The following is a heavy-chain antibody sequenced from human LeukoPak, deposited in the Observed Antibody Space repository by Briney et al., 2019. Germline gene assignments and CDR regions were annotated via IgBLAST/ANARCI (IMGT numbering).Heavy chain of an antibody. V-gene: IGHV1-2*06. J-gene: IGHJ6*02. D-gene: IGHD1-7*01. Sequence: GASVKVSCKASGYTFTGYYMHWVRQAPGQGLEWMGRINPNSGGTNYAQKLQGRVTMTRDTSISTAYMELSRLRSDDTAVYYCAREQGNRITGTTGSDMDVWGQGTTVTVSS. CDR3: AREQGNRITGTTGSDMDV. CDR2: INPNSGGT. CDR1: GYTFTGYY.